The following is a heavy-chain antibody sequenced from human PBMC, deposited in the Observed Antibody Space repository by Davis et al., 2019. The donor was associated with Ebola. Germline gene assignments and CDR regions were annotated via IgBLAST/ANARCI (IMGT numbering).Heavy chain of an antibody. Sequence: GESLKISCAASGFTFSSYSMNWVRQAPGKGLEWVSSISSSSSYIYYADSVKGRFTISRDNAKNSLYLQMNSLRVEDTAIYYCAKVNCSSTRCHHWGQGTLVSVS. J-gene: IGHJ5*02. D-gene: IGHD2-2*01. CDR1: GFTFSSYS. CDR2: ISSSSSYI. CDR3: AKVNCSSTRCHH. V-gene: IGHV3-21*04.